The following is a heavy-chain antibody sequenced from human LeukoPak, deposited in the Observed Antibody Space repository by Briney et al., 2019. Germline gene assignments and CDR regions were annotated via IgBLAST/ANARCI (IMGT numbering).Heavy chain of an antibody. CDR2: INPNSGGT. Sequence: ASVKVSCKASGYTFTGYYMHWVRQAPGQGLEWMGWINPNSGGTNYAQKFQGRVTMTRDTSISTAYMELSRLRSDDTAVYYCASVDYSSSWQFQHWGQGTLVTVSS. CDR3: ASVDYSSSWQFQH. CDR1: GYTFTGYY. D-gene: IGHD6-13*01. V-gene: IGHV1-2*02. J-gene: IGHJ1*01.